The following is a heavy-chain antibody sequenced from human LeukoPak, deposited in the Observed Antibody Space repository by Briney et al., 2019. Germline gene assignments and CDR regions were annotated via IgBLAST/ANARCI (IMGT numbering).Heavy chain of an antibody. V-gene: IGHV3-9*01. D-gene: IGHD4-17*01. Sequence: PGGSLRLSCVGSGFTFDDYAMHWVRQVPGKGLEWVSGISWNSGRIDYADSVKGRFTISRDNSKNTLYLQMNSLRAEDTAVYYCAKVIDYGASPAYWGQGTLVTVSS. CDR2: ISWNSGRI. CDR1: GFTFDDYA. J-gene: IGHJ4*02. CDR3: AKVIDYGASPAY.